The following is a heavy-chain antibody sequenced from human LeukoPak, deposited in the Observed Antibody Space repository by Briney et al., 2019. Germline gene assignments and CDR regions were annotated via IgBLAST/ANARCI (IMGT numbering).Heavy chain of an antibody. Sequence: GGSLRLSCAASGFTFSSYGMHWVRQAPGKGLEWVAVISYDGSNKYYADSVKGRFTISRDNSKNTLYLQMNSLRAEDTAVYYCAKEVVDTAMVDYWGQGTLVTVSS. CDR1: GFTFSSYG. D-gene: IGHD5-18*01. J-gene: IGHJ4*02. V-gene: IGHV3-30*18. CDR2: ISYDGSNK. CDR3: AKEVVDTAMVDY.